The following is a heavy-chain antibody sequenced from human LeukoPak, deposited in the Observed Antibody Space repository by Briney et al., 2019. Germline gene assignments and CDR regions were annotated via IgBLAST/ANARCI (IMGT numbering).Heavy chain of an antibody. J-gene: IGHJ4*02. Sequence: GASVKVSCKASGGTFSSYAISWVRQAPGQGLEWMGGTIPIFGTANYAQKFQGRVTITADESTSTAYMELSSLRSEDTAVYYCARVCSGGSCYVDYWGQGTLVTVSS. V-gene: IGHV1-69*13. D-gene: IGHD2-15*01. CDR1: GGTFSSYA. CDR3: ARVCSGGSCYVDY. CDR2: TIPIFGTA.